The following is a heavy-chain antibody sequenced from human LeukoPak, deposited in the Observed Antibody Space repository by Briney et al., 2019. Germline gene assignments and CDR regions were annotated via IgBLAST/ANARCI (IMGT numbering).Heavy chain of an antibody. D-gene: IGHD6-13*01. CDR1: GGSFSGYY. CDR3: ASSDIAAGDIDY. CDR2: INHSGST. V-gene: IGHV4-34*01. J-gene: IGHJ4*02. Sequence: PSETLSLTCAVYGGSFSGYYWSWIRQPPGKGLEWIGEINHSGSTNCNPSLKSRVTISVDTSKNQFSLKLSSVTAADTAVYYCASSDIAAGDIDYWGQGTLVTVSS.